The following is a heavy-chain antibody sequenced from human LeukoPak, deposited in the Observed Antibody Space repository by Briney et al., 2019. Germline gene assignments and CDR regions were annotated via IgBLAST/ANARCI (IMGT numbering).Heavy chain of an antibody. D-gene: IGHD3-3*01. CDR1: GFTFSLYE. CDR2: ISSGGPAI. V-gene: IGHV3-48*03. CDR3: AKAGIRFLEWLPPYSFDY. Sequence: PGGSLRLSCVASGFTFSLYEMNWVRQAPGKGPECISYISSGGPAIYYADSVKGRFTISRDNSKNTLYLQMNSLRAEDTAVYYCAKAGIRFLEWLPPYSFDYWGQGTLVTVSS. J-gene: IGHJ4*02.